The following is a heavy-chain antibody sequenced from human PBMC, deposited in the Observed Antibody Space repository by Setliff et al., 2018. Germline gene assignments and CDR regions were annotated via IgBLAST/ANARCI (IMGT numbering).Heavy chain of an antibody. J-gene: IGHJ3*02. V-gene: IGHV4-59*11. D-gene: IGHD3-3*01. Sequence: SETMSLTCTVSGGSISNHYWSWIRQPPGKGLVWLGHISHSGNSNSNPSLSSRVTISVDTSKNQFSLKMSSVTAADTAVYYCARHNYFLIFGVDDAFDIWGHGTTVTVSS. CDR2: ISHSGNS. CDR3: ARHNYFLIFGVDDAFDI. CDR1: GGSISNHY.